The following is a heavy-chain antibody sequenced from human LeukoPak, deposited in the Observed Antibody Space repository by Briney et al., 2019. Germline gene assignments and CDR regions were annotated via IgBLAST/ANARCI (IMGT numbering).Heavy chain of an antibody. CDR2: ISAYNGYT. CDR3: ARVGTGTRSFDY. V-gene: IGHV1-18*01. CDR1: GYTFTTYD. D-gene: IGHD1/OR15-1a*01. Sequence: ASAKVSCKTSGYTFTTYDINWVRQAPGQGLEWMGRISAYNGYTNYGQKLQGRVTMTTDTSTSTAYMELRSLRSDYTAVYYCARVGTGTRSFDYWGQGTLVTVSS. J-gene: IGHJ4*02.